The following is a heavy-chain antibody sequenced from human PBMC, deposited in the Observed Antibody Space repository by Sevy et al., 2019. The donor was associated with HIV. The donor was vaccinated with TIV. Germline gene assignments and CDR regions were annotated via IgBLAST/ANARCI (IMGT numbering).Heavy chain of an antibody. CDR2: IYPADSDT. J-gene: IGHJ6*02. D-gene: IGHD3-22*01. CDR1: GYSFTNYW. Sequence: GESLKISCKGSGYSFTNYWIGWVRQMPGKGLEWMGIIYPADSDTRNSPSFQGQVTISADKSISTAYLQWSHLKASDSAMYYCARHSNYYDSNGYLTLGFYYSMDVWGQGTTVTVSS. CDR3: ARHSNYYDSNGYLTLGFYYSMDV. V-gene: IGHV5-51*01.